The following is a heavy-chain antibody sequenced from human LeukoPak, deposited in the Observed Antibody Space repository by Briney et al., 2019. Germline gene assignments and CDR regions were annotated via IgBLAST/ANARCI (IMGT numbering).Heavy chain of an antibody. CDR2: IKKTGSET. V-gene: IGHV3-7*01. CDR1: GFTFSHFW. CDR3: ASVEQQLWFDP. Sequence: GGSLRLSCAASGFTFSHFWMSWVRQAPGKGLEWVAYIKKTGSETYYVDSVKGRFTITRDNTRNSLFLQMNSLRAEDTAVYYCASVEQQLWFDPWGQGTLVTVSS. J-gene: IGHJ5*02. D-gene: IGHD6-13*01.